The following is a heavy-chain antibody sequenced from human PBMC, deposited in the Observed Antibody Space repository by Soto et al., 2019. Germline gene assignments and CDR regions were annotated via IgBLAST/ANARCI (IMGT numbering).Heavy chain of an antibody. J-gene: IGHJ6*02. CDR2: IWYDGSNK. V-gene: IGHV3-33*01. CDR1: GFTFSSYG. D-gene: IGHD6-19*01. Sequence: GGSLRLSCAASGFTFSSYGMHWVRQAPGKGLEWVAVIWYDGSNKYYADSVKGRFTISRDNSKNTLYLQMNSLRAEDTAVYYCARDRIAVYYYYGMDVWGQGTTVTVSS. CDR3: ARDRIAVYYYYGMDV.